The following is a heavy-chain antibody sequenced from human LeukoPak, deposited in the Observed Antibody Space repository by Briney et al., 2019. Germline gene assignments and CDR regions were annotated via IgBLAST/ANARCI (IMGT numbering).Heavy chain of an antibody. CDR2: INHSGST. Sequence: SETLSLTCAVYGGSFSGYYWSWIRQPPGKGLEWIGEINHSGSTHYNPSLKSRVTISVDTSKNQFSLKLSSVTAADTAVYYCARGEHSSGWDLRYYFDYWGQGTLVTVSS. CDR3: ARGEHSSGWDLRYYFDY. V-gene: IGHV4-34*01. J-gene: IGHJ4*02. CDR1: GGSFSGYY. D-gene: IGHD6-19*01.